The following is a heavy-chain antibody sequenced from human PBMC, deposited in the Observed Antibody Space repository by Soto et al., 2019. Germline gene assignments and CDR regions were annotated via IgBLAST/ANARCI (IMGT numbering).Heavy chain of an antibody. V-gene: IGHV3-66*01. Sequence: GGSLRLSCAASGFTVSSNYMSWVRQAPGKGLEWVSVIYSGGSTYYADSVKGRFTISRDNSKNTLYLQMNSLRAEDTAVYYCARDTEDYDYIWGSYRSSWGQGTLVTVSS. CDR3: ARDTEDYDYIWGSYRSS. D-gene: IGHD3-16*02. J-gene: IGHJ4*02. CDR1: GFTVSSNY. CDR2: IYSGGST.